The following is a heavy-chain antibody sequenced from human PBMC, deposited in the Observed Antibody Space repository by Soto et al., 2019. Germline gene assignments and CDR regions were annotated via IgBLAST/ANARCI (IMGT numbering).Heavy chain of an antibody. Sequence: SETLSLTCAVSSGSISSSNWWSWVRQPPGKGLEWIGEIYHSGSTNYNPSLKSRVTISVAKSKNQFSLKLSSVTAADTAVYYCASRYSSSSVNWFDPWGQGTLVTVSS. CDR2: IYHSGST. CDR1: SGSISSSNW. J-gene: IGHJ5*02. D-gene: IGHD6-13*01. V-gene: IGHV4-4*02. CDR3: ASRYSSSSVNWFDP.